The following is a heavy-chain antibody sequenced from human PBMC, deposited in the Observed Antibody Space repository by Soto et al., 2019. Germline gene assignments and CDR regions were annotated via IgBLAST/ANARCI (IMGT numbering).Heavy chain of an antibody. CDR1: GGTFSSYA. V-gene: IGHV1-69*13. Sequence: GASVKVSCKASGGTFSSYAISWVRQAPGQGLEWMGGIIPIFGTANYAQKFQGRVTITADESTSTAYMELSSLRSEDTAVYYCARELFLVPSGIAVAGTGYGYYYYGMDVWGQGTTVTVSS. CDR2: IIPIFGTA. J-gene: IGHJ6*02. CDR3: ARELFLVPSGIAVAGTGYGYYYYGMDV. D-gene: IGHD6-19*01.